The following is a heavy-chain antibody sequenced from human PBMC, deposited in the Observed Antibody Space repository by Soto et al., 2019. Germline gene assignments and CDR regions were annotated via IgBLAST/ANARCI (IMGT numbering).Heavy chain of an antibody. CDR2: IIPIFGPA. D-gene: IGHD6-19*01. CDR3: ASGYSTGWSYGMDV. CDR1: AGTLSSNA. V-gene: IGHV1-69*13. J-gene: IGHJ6*02. Sequence: SVKVSYRVAAGTLSSNALNWVLHAPGQGLEWMGGIIPIFGPANYAQKFQGRVTITADESTSTAYMELSSLRSEDTAVYYCASGYSTGWSYGMDVWGQGTAVTGSS.